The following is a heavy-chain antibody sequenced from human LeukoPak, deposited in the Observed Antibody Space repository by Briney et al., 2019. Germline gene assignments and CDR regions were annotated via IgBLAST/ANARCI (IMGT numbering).Heavy chain of an antibody. D-gene: IGHD1-14*01. J-gene: IGHJ4*02. CDR2: IYYSGST. V-gene: IGHV4-39*01. CDR1: GDSISSSSYY. Sequence: PSETLSLTCTVSGDSISSSSYYWGWIRQPPGKGLEWIGNIYYSGSTYYNPSLKSRVTISVDTSKNQFSLKLSSVTAADTAVYYCARVNRAEGDYWGQGTLVTVSS. CDR3: ARVNRAEGDY.